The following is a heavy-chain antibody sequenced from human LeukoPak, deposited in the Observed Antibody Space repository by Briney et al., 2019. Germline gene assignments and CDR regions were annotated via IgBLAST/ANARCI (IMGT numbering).Heavy chain of an antibody. D-gene: IGHD5-12*01. CDR2: ISWDGGST. V-gene: IGHV3-43*01. Sequence: GGSLRLSCAASEFTFDDYTMHWVRRAPGKGLEWVSLISWDGGSTYYADSVKGRFTISRDNSKNSLYLQMNSLRTEDTALYYCAKDFSSGYGPTNYFDYWGQGTLVTVSS. J-gene: IGHJ4*02. CDR3: AKDFSSGYGPTNYFDY. CDR1: EFTFDDYT.